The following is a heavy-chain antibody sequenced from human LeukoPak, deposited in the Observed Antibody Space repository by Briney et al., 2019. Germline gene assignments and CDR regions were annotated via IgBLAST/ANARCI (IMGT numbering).Heavy chain of an antibody. J-gene: IGHJ4*02. V-gene: IGHV3-48*04. CDR3: ARADYGSSGPIL. CDR2: ISGSGSSI. Sequence: GGSLRLSCAASGFTFSSYSMNWVRQAPGKGLEWVSYISGSGSSIYCADSVKGRFTISRDNAKNSLYLQMNSLRAEDTAVYYCARADYGSSGPILWGQGTLVTVSS. CDR1: GFTFSSYS. D-gene: IGHD3-22*01.